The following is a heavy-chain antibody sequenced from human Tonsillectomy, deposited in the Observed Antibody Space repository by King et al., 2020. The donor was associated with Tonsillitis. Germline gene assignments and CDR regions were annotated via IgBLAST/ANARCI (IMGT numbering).Heavy chain of an antibody. Sequence: VQLVESGGGVVQPGRSLRLSCAASGFSFSSYGMHWVRQAPGKGPEWVAIIWYDGSDKYYTDSVKGRFTISRDNSKNTLYLQMNSLRVEDTAVYHCARGHSSGNSNWFDPWGQGTLVTVSS. CDR2: IWYDGSDK. CDR3: ARGHSSGNSNWFDP. D-gene: IGHD3-22*01. CDR1: GFSFSSYG. J-gene: IGHJ5*02. V-gene: IGHV3-33*08.